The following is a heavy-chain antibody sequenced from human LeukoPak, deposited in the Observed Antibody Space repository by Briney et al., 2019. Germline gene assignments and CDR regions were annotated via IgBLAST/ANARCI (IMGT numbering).Heavy chain of an antibody. Sequence: PSETLSLTCSVSGGSISNSNYYWGWIRQPPGKGLEWIGSINLSGSSYYNPSLRSRVIISLDTSKNQFSLKLYSVTASDTAVYYCARLPAGRGGVENHDYSDYVSLVPPMWTNWYFDLWGRGTLVTVSS. J-gene: IGHJ2*01. CDR1: GGSISNSNYY. CDR2: INLSGSS. CDR3: ARLPAGRGGVENHDYSDYVSLVPPMWTNWYFDL. V-gene: IGHV4-39*01. D-gene: IGHD4-11*01.